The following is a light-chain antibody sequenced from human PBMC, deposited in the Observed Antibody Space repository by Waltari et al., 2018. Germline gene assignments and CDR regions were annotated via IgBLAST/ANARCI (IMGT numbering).Light chain of an antibody. CDR1: QSIARN. V-gene: IGKV3-15*01. J-gene: IGKJ2*01. CDR2: GAS. CDR3: QQYNNWRT. Sequence: EVLMTQSPATLSVSPGERATLSCRASQSIARNLAWYQQKPGQAPRLLIYGASTRATDVPDRFSGSGSGTEFTLTISSLQSEDFAVYYCQQYNNWRTFGQGTKLEIK.